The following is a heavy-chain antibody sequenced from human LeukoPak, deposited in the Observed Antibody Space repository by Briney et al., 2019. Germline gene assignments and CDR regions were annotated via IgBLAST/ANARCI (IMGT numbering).Heavy chain of an antibody. CDR3: ARDDCSGGSCYLPSGYFDL. Sequence: PSETLSLTCTVSGGSISSYYWSWIRQPPGKGLEWIGYIYYSGSTNYNPSLKSRVTISVETSMTQFSLKLSSVTAGDTAVYCCARDDCSGGSCYLPSGYFDLWGRGTLVTVSS. D-gene: IGHD2-15*01. CDR2: IYYSGST. V-gene: IGHV4-59*01. CDR1: GGSISSYY. J-gene: IGHJ2*01.